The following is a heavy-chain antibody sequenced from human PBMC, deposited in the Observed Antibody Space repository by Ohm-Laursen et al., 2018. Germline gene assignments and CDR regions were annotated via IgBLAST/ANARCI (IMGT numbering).Heavy chain of an antibody. CDR3: ARVDCSSTSCFYFYYYGMDV. V-gene: IGHV1-8*01. CDR2: MNPNSGNT. Sequence: SVKVSCKACGCTFTSYDINWVRQATGQGLQWMGWMNPNSGNTGYAQKFQGRVTMTRNTSISTAYMELSSLRSEDTAVYYCARVDCSSTSCFYFYYYGMDVWGQGTTVTVSS. J-gene: IGHJ6*02. CDR1: GCTFTSYD. D-gene: IGHD2-2*01.